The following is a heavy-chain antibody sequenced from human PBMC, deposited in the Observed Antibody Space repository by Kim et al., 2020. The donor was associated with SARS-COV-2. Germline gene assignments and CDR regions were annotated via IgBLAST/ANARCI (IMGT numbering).Heavy chain of an antibody. CDR3: AIAIRPPPPYYYYGMDV. Sequence: SGPTLVNPTQTLTLTCTFSGFSLSTSGMCVSWIRQPPGKALEWLALIDWDDDKYYSTSLKTRLTISKDTSKNQVVLTMTNMDPVDTATYYCAIAIRPPPPYYYYGMDVWGQGTTVTVSS. CDR2: IDWDDDK. D-gene: IGHD3-3*01. CDR1: GFSLSTSGMC. J-gene: IGHJ6*02. V-gene: IGHV2-70*01.